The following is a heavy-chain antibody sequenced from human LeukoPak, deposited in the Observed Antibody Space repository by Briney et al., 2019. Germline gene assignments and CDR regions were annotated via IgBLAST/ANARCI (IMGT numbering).Heavy chain of an antibody. CDR2: ISYDGSNK. V-gene: IGHV3-30*03. CDR3: ARPHSSSSIWACYMDV. J-gene: IGHJ6*03. D-gene: IGHD6-13*01. Sequence: GGSLRLSCAASGFTFSTYRMSWVRQAPGKGLEWVAVISYDGSNKYYADSVKGRFTISRDNSKNTLYLQMNSLRAEDTAVYYCARPHSSSSIWACYMDVWGKGTTVTVSS. CDR1: GFTFSTYR.